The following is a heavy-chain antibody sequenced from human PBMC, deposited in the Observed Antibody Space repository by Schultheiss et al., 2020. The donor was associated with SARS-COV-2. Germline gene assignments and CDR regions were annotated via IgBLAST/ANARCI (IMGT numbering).Heavy chain of an antibody. CDR1: GFTFSGSA. CDR3: TRETPGYYDTGGYYDAFDI. CDR2: IRTKANIYAT. J-gene: IGHJ3*02. Sequence: GESLKISCAASGFTFSGSAMHWVRQASGKGLEWVGRIRTKANIYATAYTASVKGRFTISRDDSENTAYLQMNSLKTEDTAVYYCTRETPGYYDTGGYYDAFDIWGQGTMVTVSS. D-gene: IGHD3-22*01. V-gene: IGHV3-73*01.